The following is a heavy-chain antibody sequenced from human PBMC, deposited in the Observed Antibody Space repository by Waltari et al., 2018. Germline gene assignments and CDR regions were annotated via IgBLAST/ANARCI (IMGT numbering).Heavy chain of an antibody. V-gene: IGHV3-53*01. CDR1: GFTVSSNY. D-gene: IGHD4-17*01. J-gene: IGHJ6*02. CDR2: IYSSSST. CDR3: ARLTTDYYYGMDV. Sequence: EVQLVESGGGLIQPGGSLRLSCAASGFTVSSNYMRWVRQAPGKGLEWVTVIYSSSSTYYADSVMCRFTIPEDNSKNTLYLQMNSLRAEDTAMYYCARLTTDYYYGMDVWGQGTTVTVSS.